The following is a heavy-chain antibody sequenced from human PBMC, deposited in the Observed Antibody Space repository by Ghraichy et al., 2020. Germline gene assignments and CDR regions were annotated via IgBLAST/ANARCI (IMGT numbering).Heavy chain of an antibody. CDR2: IYYSGST. J-gene: IGHJ4*02. CDR1: GGSISSSSYY. D-gene: IGHD2-2*01. Sequence: SETLSLTCTVSGGSISSSSYYWGWIRQPPGKGLEWIGSIYYSGSTYYNPSLKSRVTISVDTSKNQFSLKLSSVTAADTAVYYCAYCSSTSCPHYWGQGTLVTVSS. CDR3: AYCSSTSCPHY. V-gene: IGHV4-39*01.